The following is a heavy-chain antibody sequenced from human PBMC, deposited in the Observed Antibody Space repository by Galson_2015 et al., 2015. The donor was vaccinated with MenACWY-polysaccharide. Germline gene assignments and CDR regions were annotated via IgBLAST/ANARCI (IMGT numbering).Heavy chain of an antibody. D-gene: IGHD3-10*01. Sequence: SLRLSCAASGFTFSSYSMNWVRQAPGKGLEWVSSISSSSSYIYYADSVKGRFTISRDNAKNSLYLQMNSLRAEDTAVYYCARGAKGSGSYYEHIPPLYYFDYWGQGTLVTVSS. CDR2: ISSSSSYI. CDR3: ARGAKGSGSYYEHIPPLYYFDY. J-gene: IGHJ4*02. V-gene: IGHV3-21*01. CDR1: GFTFSSYS.